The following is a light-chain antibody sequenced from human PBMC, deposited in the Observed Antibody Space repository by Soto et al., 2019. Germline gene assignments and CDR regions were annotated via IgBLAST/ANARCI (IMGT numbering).Light chain of an antibody. J-gene: IGLJ1*01. CDR2: YDS. V-gene: IGLV3-21*04. CDR1: NIGSKS. CDR3: HVWDSSSDQPV. Sequence: SYELTQPPSGSVAPGKTARITCGGNNIGSKSVHWYQQKPGQAPVLVISYDSDRPSGIPERFSGSNSGNTATLTISRVEAGDEADYFCHVWDSSSDQPVFGTGTKLTVL.